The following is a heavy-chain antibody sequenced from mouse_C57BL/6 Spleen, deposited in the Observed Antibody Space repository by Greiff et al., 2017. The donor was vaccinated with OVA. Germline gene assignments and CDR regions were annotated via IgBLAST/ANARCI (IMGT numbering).Heavy chain of an antibody. J-gene: IGHJ2*01. Sequence: EVKLVESGPELVKPGASVKIPCKASGYTFTDYNMDWVKQSHGKSLEWIGDINPNNGGTIYNQKFKGKATLTVDKSSSTAYMELRSLTSEDTAVYYCARRGDWDFDYWGQGTTLTVSS. V-gene: IGHV1-18*01. D-gene: IGHD4-1*01. CDR3: ARRGDWDFDY. CDR1: GYTFTDYN. CDR2: INPNNGGT.